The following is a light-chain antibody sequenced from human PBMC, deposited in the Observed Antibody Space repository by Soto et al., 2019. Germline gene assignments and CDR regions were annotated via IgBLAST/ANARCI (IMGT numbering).Light chain of an antibody. CDR3: QQYGSSPT. Sequence: EIVLTQSPATLSLSPVERATLSCRASQSVSSYLAWYQQKPGQAPRLLIYDASNRATGIPARFSGSGSGTEFTLTISSLQSEDFAVYYCQQYGSSPTFGQGTRLEIK. V-gene: IGKV3-11*01. J-gene: IGKJ5*01. CDR2: DAS. CDR1: QSVSSY.